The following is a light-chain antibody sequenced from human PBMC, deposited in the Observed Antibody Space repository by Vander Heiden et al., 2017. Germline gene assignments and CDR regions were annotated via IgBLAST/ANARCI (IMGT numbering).Light chain of an antibody. Sequence: NFMLTQPHSVSESPGKTVTISCTGSSGSIASNYVQWYQQRPGSAPTTVIYEDNQRPSGGPDRFSGSIDSSSNSASLTISGLKTEDEADYYCQSYDSSNQGVFGGGTKLTVL. V-gene: IGLV6-57*02. CDR3: QSYDSSNQGV. CDR1: SGSIASNY. J-gene: IGLJ2*01. CDR2: EDN.